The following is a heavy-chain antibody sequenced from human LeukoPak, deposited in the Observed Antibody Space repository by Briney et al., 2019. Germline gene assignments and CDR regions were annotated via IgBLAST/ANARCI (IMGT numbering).Heavy chain of an antibody. Sequence: GGSLRLSCAASGFTFNNYGMHWVRQAPGKGLEWVAVISYDGRNMHYPDSVKGRFTISRDISTDTLWLQMDSLRTEDTAVYYCAKGPLRGTAAAIDYWGQGTLVTVSS. CDR2: ISYDGRNM. D-gene: IGHD2-2*01. CDR3: AKGPLRGTAAAIDY. CDR1: GFTFNNYG. J-gene: IGHJ4*02. V-gene: IGHV3-30*18.